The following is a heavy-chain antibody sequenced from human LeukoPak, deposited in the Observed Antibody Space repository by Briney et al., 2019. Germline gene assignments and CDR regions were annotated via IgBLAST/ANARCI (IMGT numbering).Heavy chain of an antibody. V-gene: IGHV4-59*01. D-gene: IGHD3-22*01. CDR1: GGSISSYY. CDR3: ARLITYYDSSGYYEGDAFDI. CDR2: NYYSGSS. Sequence: KPSETLSLTCTVPGGSISSYYWSWIRQPPGKGLEWIGYNYYSGSSNYNPSLKSRVTISVDTSKNQFSLNLSSVTAADTAVYYCARLITYYDSSGYYEGDAFDIWGEGTMVTVSS. J-gene: IGHJ3*02.